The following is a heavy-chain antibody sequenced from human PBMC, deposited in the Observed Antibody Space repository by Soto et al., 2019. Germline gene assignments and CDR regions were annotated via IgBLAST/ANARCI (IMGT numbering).Heavy chain of an antibody. D-gene: IGHD4-4*01. J-gene: IGHJ6*02. CDR3: ARGVGPPTVTRYYYYYYGMDV. Sequence: PSETLSLTCADSGGSFSGYYWSWIRQPPGKGLEWIGEINHSGSTNYNPSLKSRVTISVDTSKNQFSLKLSSVTAADTAVYYCARGVGPPTVTRYYYYYYGMDVWGRGTLVTVSS. V-gene: IGHV4-34*01. CDR2: INHSGST. CDR1: GGSFSGYY.